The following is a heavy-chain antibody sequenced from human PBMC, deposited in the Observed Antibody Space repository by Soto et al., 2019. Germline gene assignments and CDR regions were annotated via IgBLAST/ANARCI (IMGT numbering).Heavy chain of an antibody. J-gene: IGHJ6*02. CDR2: ISGSGGST. CDR3: AKNVWGITIFGGMDV. Sequence: PGGSLRLSCAASGVTFSSYAMSWVRQAPGKGLEWVSAISGSGGSTYYADSVKGRFTIPRDNSKNTLYLQMNSLRAEDTAVYYCAKNVWGITIFGGMDVWGQGTTVTVSS. CDR1: GVTFSSYA. V-gene: IGHV3-23*01. D-gene: IGHD3-9*01.